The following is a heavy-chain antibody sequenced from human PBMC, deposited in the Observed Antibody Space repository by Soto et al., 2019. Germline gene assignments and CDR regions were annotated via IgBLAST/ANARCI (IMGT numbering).Heavy chain of an antibody. V-gene: IGHV1-69*06. CDR1: GGYFNNRQTLNSYP. Sequence: QVQVVQSGAEVKRPGSSVNVSCKASGGYFNNRQTLNSYPISWVRQAPGQGLEWMGGIIPLFGTTNYAQRFQGRVTITADKSTSTTYLELNNVTSDTAVYYCAKSWGGEIYYYYYAMDVWGQGTTVTVSS. CDR3: AKSWGGEIYYYYYAMDV. J-gene: IGHJ6*02. D-gene: IGHD3-16*01. CDR2: IIPLFGTT.